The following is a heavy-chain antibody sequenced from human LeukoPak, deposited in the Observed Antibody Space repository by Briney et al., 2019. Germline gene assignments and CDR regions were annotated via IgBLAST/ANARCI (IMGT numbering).Heavy chain of an antibody. CDR3: ADIDTAMVHFDY. D-gene: IGHD5-18*01. CDR2: ISGSGGST. J-gene: IGHJ4*02. V-gene: IGHV3-23*01. Sequence: GGSLRLSCAASGFTFSSYAMSGVRQAPGKGLEWVSAISGSGGSTYYADSVKGRFTISRDNSKNTLYLQMNSLRAEDTAVYYCADIDTAMVHFDYWGQGTLVTVSS. CDR1: GFTFSSYA.